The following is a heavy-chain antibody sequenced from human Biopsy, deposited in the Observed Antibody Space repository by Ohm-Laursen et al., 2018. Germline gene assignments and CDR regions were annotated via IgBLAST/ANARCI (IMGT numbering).Heavy chain of an antibody. CDR1: GYTFTNYN. D-gene: IGHD3-22*01. Sequence: VATVKISCKASGYTFTNYNVNWVRQATGQGLEWMGWINAKTGDTNYAQKFQGRVTMTRDTSISTAYVDLSSLRSDDTAVYYCTRGGYYYDSLAYYYWFDPWGQGTLVTVSS. CDR3: TRGGYYYDSLAYYYWFDP. J-gene: IGHJ5*02. CDR2: INAKTGDT. V-gene: IGHV1-2*02.